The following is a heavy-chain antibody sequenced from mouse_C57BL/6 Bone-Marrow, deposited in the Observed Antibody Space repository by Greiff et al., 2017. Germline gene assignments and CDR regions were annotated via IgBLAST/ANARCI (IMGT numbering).Heavy chain of an antibody. Sequence: VQLQQPGAELVKPGASVKLSCKASGYTFTSYGIRWVKQRTGQGLEWIGEIYPRSGNTYYNEKFKGKDTLTADKSSSTAYMELRSLTSEDSAVYFCARDPYYGSSYPAWFAYWGQGTLVTVSA. D-gene: IGHD1-1*01. V-gene: IGHV1-81*01. J-gene: IGHJ3*01. CDR3: ARDPYYGSSYPAWFAY. CDR2: IYPRSGNT. CDR1: GYTFTSYG.